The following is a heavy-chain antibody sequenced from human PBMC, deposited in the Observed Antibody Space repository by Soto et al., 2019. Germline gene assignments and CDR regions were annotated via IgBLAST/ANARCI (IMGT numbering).Heavy chain of an antibody. Sequence: QVQLVQSGAEVKKPGASVKVSCKASGYTFTSYGISWVRQAPGQGLEGMGWISAYNGNTNYAQKIQGRVTMTTDTSTSTAYMELRSLRSDDTAVYDCARGLRSWSFGHDAFDIWGQGTMVTVSS. CDR2: ISAYNGNT. V-gene: IGHV1-18*01. D-gene: IGHD6-13*01. CDR1: GYTFTSYG. J-gene: IGHJ3*02. CDR3: ARGLRSWSFGHDAFDI.